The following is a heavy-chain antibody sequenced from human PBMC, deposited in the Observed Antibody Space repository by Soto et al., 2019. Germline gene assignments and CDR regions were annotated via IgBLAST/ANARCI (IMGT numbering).Heavy chain of an antibody. CDR1: GGSTSSYY. J-gene: IGHJ5*02. CDR2: IYYSGST. Sequence: SETLSLTCTVSGGSTSSYYWSWIRQPPGKGLEWIGYIYYSGSTNYNPSLKSRVTISVDTSKNQFSLKLSSVTAADTAVYYCARDLWIAAAGPWFDPWGQGTLVTVSS. V-gene: IGHV4-59*01. D-gene: IGHD6-13*01. CDR3: ARDLWIAAAGPWFDP.